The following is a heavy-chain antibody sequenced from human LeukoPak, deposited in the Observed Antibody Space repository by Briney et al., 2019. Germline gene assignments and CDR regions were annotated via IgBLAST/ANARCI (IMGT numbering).Heavy chain of an antibody. CDR1: GGSFSGYY. V-gene: IGHV4-59*01. Sequence: SETLSLTCAVYGGSFSGYYWSWIRQPPGKGLEWIGYIYYSGSTNYNPSLKSRVTISVDTSKNQFSLKLSSLTAADTAVYYCARVSGYDWESFYDYWGQGTLVTVSS. CDR3: ARVSGYDWESFYDY. J-gene: IGHJ4*02. D-gene: IGHD5-12*01. CDR2: IYYSGST.